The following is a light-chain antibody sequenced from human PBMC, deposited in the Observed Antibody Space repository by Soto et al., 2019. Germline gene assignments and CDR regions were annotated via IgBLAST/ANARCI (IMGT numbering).Light chain of an antibody. CDR2: DAS. CDR1: QGISAW. V-gene: IGKV1-5*01. CDR3: QQYSSFWNT. Sequence: DIQMTQSPSTLSASVGDRVTITCRASQGISAWLAWYQQKPGKAPKLLIFDASTLQSGVPSRFSGSGSGTDFTLTISSLQPADFATYYCQQYSSFWNTFGQGTKLEIK. J-gene: IGKJ2*01.